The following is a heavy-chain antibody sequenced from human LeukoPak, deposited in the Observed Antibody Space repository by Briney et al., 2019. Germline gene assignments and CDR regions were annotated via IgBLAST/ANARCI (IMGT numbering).Heavy chain of an antibody. D-gene: IGHD3-10*01. Sequence: SETLSLTCTVSGGSISSSSYYWGWIRQPPGKGLEWIGSIYYSGSTYYNPSLKSRVTISVDTSKNQFSLKLSSVTAADTAVYYCARLPGLSGLYYYYYMDVWGKGTTVTISS. CDR1: GGSISSSSYY. CDR2: IYYSGST. V-gene: IGHV4-39*01. CDR3: ARLPGLSGLYYYYYMDV. J-gene: IGHJ6*03.